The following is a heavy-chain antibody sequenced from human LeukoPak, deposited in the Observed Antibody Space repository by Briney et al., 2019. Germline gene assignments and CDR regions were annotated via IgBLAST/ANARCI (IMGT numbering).Heavy chain of an antibody. D-gene: IGHD3-9*01. CDR3: ARTYYDIFGYFDY. Sequence: GSLRLSCAASGFTFSSYEMNWVRQAPGKGLEWVGYIYYSGSTNYNPSLKSRVTISVDTSKNQFSLKLSSVTAADTAVYYCARTYYDIFGYFDYWGQGTLVTVSS. CDR1: GFTFSSYE. J-gene: IGHJ4*02. CDR2: IYYSGST. V-gene: IGHV4-59*01.